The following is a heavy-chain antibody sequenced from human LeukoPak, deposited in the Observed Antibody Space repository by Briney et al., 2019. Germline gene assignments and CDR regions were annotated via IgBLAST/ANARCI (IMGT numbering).Heavy chain of an antibody. J-gene: IGHJ4*02. CDR3: ARGPGYGGD. D-gene: IGHD5-12*01. CDR2: IYYSGCT. CDR1: GGSISSSY. V-gene: IGHV4-59*01. Sequence: PSETLSLTCTVSGGSISSSYWSWIRQPPGKGLEWIGYIYYSGCTNYNHSLKSRVTISIDTSKKQFSLKLTSVTAADTAVYYCARGPGYGGDWGQGTLVTVSS.